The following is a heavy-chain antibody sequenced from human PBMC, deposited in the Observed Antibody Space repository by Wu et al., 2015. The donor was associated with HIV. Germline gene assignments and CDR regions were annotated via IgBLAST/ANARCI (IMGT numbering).Heavy chain of an antibody. D-gene: IGHD1-20*01. Sequence: QVHLVQFGGEVKKPGSSVKVTCKASGGIFSNFGVSWVRQAPGRGPEWLGGIIPMFKTPNYARDFRGRVTISADESANTVHLELRGLRSGDTAVYFCVRDTPLTGQTWGLGTLVTVSS. J-gene: IGHJ4*02. CDR2: IIPMFKTP. CDR1: GGIFSNFG. CDR3: VRDTPLTGQT. V-gene: IGHV1-69*12.